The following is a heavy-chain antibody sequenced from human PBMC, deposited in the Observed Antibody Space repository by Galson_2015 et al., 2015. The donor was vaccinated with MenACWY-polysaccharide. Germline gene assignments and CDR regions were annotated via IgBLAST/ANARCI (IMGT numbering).Heavy chain of an antibody. D-gene: IGHD6-19*01. J-gene: IGHJ4*02. CDR2: ISWNSGSI. Sequence: SLRLSCAASGFTFDDYAMHWVRQAPGKGLEWVSGISWNSGSIGYADSVKGRFTISRDNAKNSLYLQMNSLRAEDTALYYCAKEISIAVAGARRMFSYPLDYWGQGTLVTVSS. CDR1: GFTFDDYA. V-gene: IGHV3-9*01. CDR3: AKEISIAVAGARRMFSYPLDY.